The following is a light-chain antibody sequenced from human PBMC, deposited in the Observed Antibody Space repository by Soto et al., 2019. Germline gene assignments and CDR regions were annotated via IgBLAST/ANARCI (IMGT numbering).Light chain of an antibody. CDR1: QSFSSN. Sequence: ELVMTQSPATLSVSPWERATLACRASQSFSSNVAWYQQKPGQAPRLLIYGTSTSVTGIPARFSGSGAGTEFTLTISSLQSEDFAVYYCQQYYNWPLTFGGGTKVEIK. CDR2: GTS. J-gene: IGKJ4*01. CDR3: QQYYNWPLT. V-gene: IGKV3-15*01.